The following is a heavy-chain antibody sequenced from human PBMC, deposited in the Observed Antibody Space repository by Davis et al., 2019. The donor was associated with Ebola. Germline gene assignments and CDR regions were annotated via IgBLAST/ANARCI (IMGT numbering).Heavy chain of an antibody. CDR2: IYPGDSDT. Sequence: GESLKISCKGSGYRFSSYWIGWVRQMPGKGLEWMGIIYPGDSDTRYSPSFQGQVTISADKSISTAYLQWSSLKASDTAMYYCARHASYCSGGSCYPVRGMDVWGQGTTVTVSS. CDR1: GYRFSSYW. V-gene: IGHV5-51*01. J-gene: IGHJ6*02. D-gene: IGHD2-15*01. CDR3: ARHASYCSGGSCYPVRGMDV.